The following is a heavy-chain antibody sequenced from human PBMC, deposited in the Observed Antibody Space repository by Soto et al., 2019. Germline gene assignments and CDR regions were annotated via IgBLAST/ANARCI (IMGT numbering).Heavy chain of an antibody. CDR2: IKQDGSEK. CDR3: ARDDYDYIWGSYRLPPADY. D-gene: IGHD3-16*02. Sequence: SGGSLRLSCAASGFTFSSYWMSWVRQAPGKGLEWVANIKQDGSEKYYVDSVKGRFTISRDNAKNSLYLQMNSLRAEDTAVYYCARDDYDYIWGSYRLPPADYWGQGTLVTVSS. V-gene: IGHV3-7*01. CDR1: GFTFSSYW. J-gene: IGHJ4*02.